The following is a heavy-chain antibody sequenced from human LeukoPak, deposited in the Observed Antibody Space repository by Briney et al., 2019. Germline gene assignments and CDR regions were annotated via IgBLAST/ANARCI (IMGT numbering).Heavy chain of an antibody. V-gene: IGHV3-21*04. CDR1: GFAFESFT. D-gene: IGHD5-12*01. CDR2: ISDTGRDI. J-gene: IGHJ4*02. CDR3: ARGLFSAYDKYLDS. Sequence: GSLRLSCAGSGFAFESFTMTWVRQAPGKGLEWVSLISDTGRDINYADSVRGRFTISRDNTKNSLFLQMDSLRVEDTAIYYCARGLFSAYDKYLDSWGQGTLVTVSS.